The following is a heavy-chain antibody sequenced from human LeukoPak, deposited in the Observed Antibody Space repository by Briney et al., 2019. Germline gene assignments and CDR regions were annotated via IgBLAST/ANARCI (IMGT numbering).Heavy chain of an antibody. J-gene: IGHJ4*02. Sequence: PSETLSLTCTVSGGSISSYYWSWIRQPPGKGLEWIGDIYYSGSTNYNPSLKSRVTISVDTSKNQFSLKLSSVTAADTAVYYCARQGPGSHHFDYWGQGTLVTVSS. CDR3: ARQGPGSHHFDY. D-gene: IGHD1-26*01. V-gene: IGHV4-59*08. CDR2: IYYSGST. CDR1: GGSISSYY.